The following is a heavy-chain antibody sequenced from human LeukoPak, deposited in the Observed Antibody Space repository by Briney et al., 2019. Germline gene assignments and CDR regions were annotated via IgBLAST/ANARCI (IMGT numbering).Heavy chain of an antibody. CDR3: ARKSWELLGAFDI. CDR1: GFTFSSYW. V-gene: IGHV3-53*01. CDR2: IYSGGST. J-gene: IGHJ3*02. D-gene: IGHD1-26*01. Sequence: GGSLRLSCAASGFTFSSYWMSWVRQAPGKGLEWVSVIYSGGSTNYADSVKGRFTISRDNSKNTPYLQMNSLRAEDTAVHYCARKSWELLGAFDIWGQGTMVTVSS.